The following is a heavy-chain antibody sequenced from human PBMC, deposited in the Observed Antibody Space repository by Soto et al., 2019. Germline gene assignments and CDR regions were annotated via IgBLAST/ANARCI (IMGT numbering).Heavy chain of an antibody. J-gene: IGHJ3*02. CDR3: ARDLKGSRVLGIAARGGDAFDI. CDR1: GGSISSGGYY. D-gene: IGHD6-6*01. V-gene: IGHV4-31*03. Sequence: QVQLQESGPGLVKPSQTLSLTCTVSGGSISSGGYYWSWIRQHPGKGLEWIGYIYYSGSTYYNPSLKSRVTLSVDTSKNQFSLKLSSVTAADTAVYYCARDLKGSRVLGIAARGGDAFDIWGQGTMVTVSS. CDR2: IYYSGST.